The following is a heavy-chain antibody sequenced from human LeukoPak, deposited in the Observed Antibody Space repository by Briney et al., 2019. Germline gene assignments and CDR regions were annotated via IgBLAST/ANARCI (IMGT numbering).Heavy chain of an antibody. Sequence: ASVKVSCKASGYTFTSYYMHWVRQAPGQGLEWMGIINPSGGSTSYAQKFQGSGTMTRDTSTSTVYTELSSLRSEDTAVYYCARDPGVTMVRGVIPIEYYYYYYMDVWGKGTTVTVSS. CDR3: ARDPGVTMVRGVIPIEYYYYYYMDV. J-gene: IGHJ6*03. CDR1: GYTFTSYY. CDR2: INPSGGST. V-gene: IGHV1-46*01. D-gene: IGHD3-10*01.